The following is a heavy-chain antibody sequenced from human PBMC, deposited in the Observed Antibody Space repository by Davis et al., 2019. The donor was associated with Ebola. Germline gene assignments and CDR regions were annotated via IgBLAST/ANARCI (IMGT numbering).Heavy chain of an antibody. CDR2: INHSGST. D-gene: IGHD5-24*01. V-gene: IGHV4-39*07. CDR3: ARGGGYNFVDY. Sequence: SETLSLTCTVSGGSISSSSYYWGWIRQPPGKGLEWIGEINHSGSTNYNPSLKSRVTISVDTSKNQFSLKLSSVTAADTAVYYCARGGGYNFVDYWGQGTLVTVSS. CDR1: GGSISSSSYY. J-gene: IGHJ4*02.